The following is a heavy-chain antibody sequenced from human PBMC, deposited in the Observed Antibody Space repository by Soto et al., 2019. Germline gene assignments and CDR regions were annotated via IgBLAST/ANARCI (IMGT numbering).Heavy chain of an antibody. CDR2: IWYDGSNK. J-gene: IGHJ4*02. CDR3: ARDRYYDSSGYYYPDY. V-gene: IGHV3-33*01. Sequence: GGSLRLSCAASGFTFSSYGMHWVRQAPGKGLEWVAVIWYDGSNKYYADSVKGRFTISRDNSKNTLYLQMNSLRAEDTAVYYCARDRYYDSSGYYYPDYWGQGTLVTVSS. D-gene: IGHD3-22*01. CDR1: GFTFSSYG.